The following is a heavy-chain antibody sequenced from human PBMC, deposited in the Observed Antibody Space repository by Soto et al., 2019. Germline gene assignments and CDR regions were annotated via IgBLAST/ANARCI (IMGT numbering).Heavy chain of an antibody. CDR3: ARRYCSSTSCYYPPHSSGWHGAKSKNWFDP. J-gene: IGHJ5*02. CDR2: INHSGST. D-gene: IGHD2-2*01. CDR1: GGSFSGYY. Sequence: NPSETLSLTCAVYGGSFSGYYWSWIRQPPGKGLEWIGEINHSGSTNYNPSLKSRVTISVDTSKNQFSLKLSSVTAADTAVYYCARRYCSSTSCYYPPHSSGWHGAKSKNWFDPWGQGTLVTVSS. V-gene: IGHV4-34*01.